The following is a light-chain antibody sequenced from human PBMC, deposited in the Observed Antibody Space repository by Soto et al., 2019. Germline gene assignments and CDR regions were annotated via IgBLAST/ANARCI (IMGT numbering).Light chain of an antibody. Sequence: DIQMTRSPSTLSASVGDRVSITCRASHNIARWLAWYQQKPGKAPRLLIYDASTLETGVPSRFSGSGSGTEFALTISSLRPDDFATYFCQHLDSNWPFGQGTKVEI. CDR2: DAS. CDR3: QHLDSNWP. V-gene: IGKV1-5*01. J-gene: IGKJ1*01. CDR1: HNIARW.